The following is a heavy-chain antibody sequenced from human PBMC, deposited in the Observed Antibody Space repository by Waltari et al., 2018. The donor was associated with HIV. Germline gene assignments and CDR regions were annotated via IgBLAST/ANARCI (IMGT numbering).Heavy chain of an antibody. CDR1: GGSVISSNW. CDR2: IYPSGSI. V-gene: IGHV4-4*02. D-gene: IGHD3-10*01. Sequence: QVQLQESGPGLVKPSVTLSLTCAVSGGSVISSNWWTWVRQSPGKGLGWIGEIYPSGSISYNPSLMNRVTISIDRAKNHVSLNLTSVTAADTAVYYCARNHGSLSGDGMDVWGQGTTVTVSS. J-gene: IGHJ6*02. CDR3: ARNHGSLSGDGMDV.